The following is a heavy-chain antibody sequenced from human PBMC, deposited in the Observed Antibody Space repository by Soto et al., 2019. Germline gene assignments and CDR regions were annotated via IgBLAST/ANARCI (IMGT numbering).Heavy chain of an antibody. D-gene: IGHD6-13*01. CDR2: ISGSGGST. V-gene: IGHV3-23*01. CDR3: AKDYSIAAAGKKGYFDY. J-gene: IGHJ4*02. Sequence: VGSLRLSCAASGFTFSSYAMSWVRQAPGNGLEWVSAISGSGGSTYYSDSVKDRFTISRDNSKNTLYLQMNSLRAEDTAVYYCAKDYSIAAAGKKGYFDYWGQGTLVTVSS. CDR1: GFTFSSYA.